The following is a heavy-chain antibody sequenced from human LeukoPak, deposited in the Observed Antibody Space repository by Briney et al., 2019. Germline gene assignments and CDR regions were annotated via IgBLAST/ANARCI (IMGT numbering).Heavy chain of an antibody. CDR3: ARFQSRYENLRSDI. CDR2: TYNSGSP. CDR1: GGSMSSCYYN. V-gene: IGHV4-30-4*08. J-gene: IGHJ3*02. Sequence: PSETLPLTCTVSGGSMSSCYYNYTWIRQPPGMGPTCIGFTYNSGSPYYIPSLKSRSTISIDPSKNHFSLKLSSVTAADTAVYYCARFQSRYENLRSDIWGPGTMVTVSS. D-gene: IGHD3-16*01.